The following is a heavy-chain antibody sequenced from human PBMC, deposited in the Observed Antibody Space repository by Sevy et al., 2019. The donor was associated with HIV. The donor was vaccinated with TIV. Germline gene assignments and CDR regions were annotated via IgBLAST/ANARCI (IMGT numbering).Heavy chain of an antibody. CDR3: ASSRGYDRAYYFDY. CDR2: ISAYNGDT. CDR1: GYTFTSYG. V-gene: IGHV1-18*01. J-gene: IGHJ4*02. Sequence: VSVKVSCKASGYTFTSYGINWVRQAPGQGLEWMGWISAYNGDTNYAQNLQGRVTMTTDTSTSTTYMELTSLRSDDTAVYYCASSRGYDRAYYFDYWGQGTLVTVSS. D-gene: IGHD5-12*01.